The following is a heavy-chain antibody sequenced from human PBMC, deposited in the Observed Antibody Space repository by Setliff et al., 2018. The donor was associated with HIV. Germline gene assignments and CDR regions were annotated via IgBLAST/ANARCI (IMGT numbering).Heavy chain of an antibody. CDR1: GGSISSSSYY. Sequence: PSETLSLTCTVSGGSISSSSYYWGWIRQPPGKGLEWVANIHKDGSEKYYVDSVKGRLTISRDNTKNLLYLEMNSLRAEDTAVYYCAGSRGYFVQADWGQGTLVTVSS. D-gene: IGHD1-1*01. CDR3: AGSRGYFVQAD. CDR2: IHKDGSEK. J-gene: IGHJ4*02. V-gene: IGHV3-7*01.